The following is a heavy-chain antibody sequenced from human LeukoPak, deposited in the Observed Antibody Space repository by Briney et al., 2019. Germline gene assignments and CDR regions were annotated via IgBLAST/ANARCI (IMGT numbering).Heavy chain of an antibody. CDR3: ARDVDNWNDVGNYYFDY. V-gene: IGHV1-46*03. J-gene: IGHJ4*02. D-gene: IGHD1-20*01. Sequence: ASVKVSCKAFGYTFTSYFMHWVRQAPGQGLEWMGIINPSGGSTTYAQKFQGRVTMTRDTSTSTVYMELSSLRSGDTAVYYCARDVDNWNDVGNYYFDYWGQGTLVTVSS. CDR1: GYTFTSYF. CDR2: INPSGGST.